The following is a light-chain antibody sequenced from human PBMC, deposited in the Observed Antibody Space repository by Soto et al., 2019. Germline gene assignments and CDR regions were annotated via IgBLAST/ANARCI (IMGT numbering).Light chain of an antibody. V-gene: IGLV1-40*01. Sequence: QSVLTQPPSVSGAPGQRVTISCTGSSSNIGAGYDVHWYQQLPGTAPKLLIYVNINRPSGVPDRFSGSKSGTSASLAITGLQAADEADYYCQSYDSSLSGGLFGGGTKLTVL. CDR3: QSYDSSLSGGL. CDR1: SSNIGAGYD. J-gene: IGLJ3*02. CDR2: VNI.